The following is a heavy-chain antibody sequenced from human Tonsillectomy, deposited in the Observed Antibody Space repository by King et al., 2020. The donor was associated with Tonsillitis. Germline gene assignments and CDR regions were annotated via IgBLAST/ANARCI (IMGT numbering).Heavy chain of an antibody. CDR3: ARYTGDTIFGVVISAYYFDY. CDR1: GFSLSTSGVG. Sequence: TLKESGPTLVKPTQTLTLTCTFSGFSLSTSGVGVGWIRQPPGKALEWLALIYWDDDKRYSPSLKSRVTITKDTSKNQVVLTMTNMDPVDTATYYCARYTGDTIFGVVISAYYFDYWGQGTLVTVSS. CDR2: IYWDDDK. D-gene: IGHD3-3*01. V-gene: IGHV2-5*02. J-gene: IGHJ4*02.